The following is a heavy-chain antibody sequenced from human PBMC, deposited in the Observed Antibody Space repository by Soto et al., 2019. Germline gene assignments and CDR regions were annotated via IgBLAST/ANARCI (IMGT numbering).Heavy chain of an antibody. D-gene: IGHD3-16*01. CDR1: GFNFSDFY. CDR3: AIGLKDASNRPSFDS. J-gene: IGHJ6*02. CDR2: ILALESHK. Sequence: VQLVESGGMSVRPGGALRLSCSGSGFNFSDFYLNWIRYTLGKGLEWVSSILALESHKYYTASVLGRFSISRDNARKSLFLQMTDPRVEDTDIYFCAIGLKDASNRPSFDSWGPGTAVTVSS. V-gene: IGHV3-11*01.